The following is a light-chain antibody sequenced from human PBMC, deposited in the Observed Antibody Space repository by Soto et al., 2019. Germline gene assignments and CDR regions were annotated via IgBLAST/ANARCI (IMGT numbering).Light chain of an antibody. CDR1: QSISRS. CDR3: QQYSDWPWGT. CDR2: DAS. J-gene: IGKJ4*01. V-gene: IGKV1-5*01. Sequence: DIQMTQSPSTLSASVGDRVTITCRASQSISRSLAWYQQNPGKAPKLLIYDASSLESGVPSRFSGSGSGTEFTLTISSLQPDDFATYYCQQYSDWPWGTFGGGTKVGIK.